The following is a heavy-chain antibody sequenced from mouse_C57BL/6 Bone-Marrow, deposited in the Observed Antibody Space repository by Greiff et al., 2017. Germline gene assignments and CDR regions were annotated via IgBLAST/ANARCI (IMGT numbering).Heavy chain of an antibody. J-gene: IGHJ3*01. CDR2: IDPSDSYT. V-gene: IGHV1-69*01. D-gene: IGHD4-1*01. CDR1: GYTFTSYW. CDR3: VRKLGRGWCAY. Sequence: VQLQQPGAELVMPGASVKLSCKASGYTFTSYWMHWVKQRPGQGLEWIGEIDPSDSYTNYNQKFKGKSTLTVDKSSSTAYMQLSSLTSEDSAVYYCVRKLGRGWCAYWGQGTLVTVSA.